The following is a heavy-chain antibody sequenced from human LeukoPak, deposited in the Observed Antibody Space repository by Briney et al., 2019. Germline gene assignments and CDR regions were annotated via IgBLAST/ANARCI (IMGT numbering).Heavy chain of an antibody. D-gene: IGHD5-24*01. Sequence: GGSLRLSCAASGFTFTTYWMSWVRQAPGKGLEWVANINQDGIEKYYVASVKGRFTISRDNAKNSMYVQMNSLRAEDTAVYYCARGFDGYYGFDIWGQGTMVTVSS. J-gene: IGHJ3*02. V-gene: IGHV3-7*05. CDR2: INQDGIEK. CDR3: ARGFDGYYGFDI. CDR1: GFTFTTYW.